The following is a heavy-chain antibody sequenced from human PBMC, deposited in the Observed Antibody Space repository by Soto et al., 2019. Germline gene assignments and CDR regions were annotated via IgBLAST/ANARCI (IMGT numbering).Heavy chain of an antibody. CDR3: AKDVDRLGELWGYFQN. V-gene: IGHV3-9*01. Sequence: VQLVESGGGLEQPGRSLRLSCTVSGFIFEDFVMHWVRQAPGQGLEWVSGINWNGVNKGYAESVLGRFTISRDNAKKSLYLDMNYLRPEDTALYFCAKDVDRLGELWGYFQNWGQGTLVTVSS. J-gene: IGHJ1*01. D-gene: IGHD3-16*01. CDR1: GFIFEDFV. CDR2: INWNGVNK.